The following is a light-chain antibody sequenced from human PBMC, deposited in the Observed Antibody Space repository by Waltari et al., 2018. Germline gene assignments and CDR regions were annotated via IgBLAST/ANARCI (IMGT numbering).Light chain of an antibody. V-gene: IGKV4-1*01. CDR1: QNLLYGPNKKNY. CDR3: HQYYSAPLT. Sequence: DIVMTQSPDSLAVSLGERAVINCKSSQNLLYGPNKKNYLAWYQQKSGQPPTLIVYWASSRVSGVPDRFSASGSGTDFTLTISSLQAEDVGVYYCHQYYSAPLTFGGGTKVEIK. CDR2: WAS. J-gene: IGKJ4*01.